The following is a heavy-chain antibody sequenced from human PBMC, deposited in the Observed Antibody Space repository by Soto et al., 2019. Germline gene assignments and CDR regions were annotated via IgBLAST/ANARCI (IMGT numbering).Heavy chain of an antibody. CDR2: IWYDGSNK. CDR1: GFTFSSYG. Sequence: QVQLVESGGGVVQPGRSLRLSCAASGFTFSSYGMHWVRQAPGKGLEWVAVIWYDGSNKYYADSVKGRFTISRDNSKNTLYLQMNSLRAEDTAVYYCARGSVVGATEGVFDYWGQGTLVTVSS. CDR3: ARGSVVGATEGVFDY. V-gene: IGHV3-33*01. J-gene: IGHJ4*02. D-gene: IGHD1-26*01.